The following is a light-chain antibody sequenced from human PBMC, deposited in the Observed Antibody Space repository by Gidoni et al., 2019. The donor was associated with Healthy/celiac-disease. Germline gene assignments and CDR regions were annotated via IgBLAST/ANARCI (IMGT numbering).Light chain of an antibody. Sequence: ELVLTQSPGTLSLSPGERATLSCRASQSVSSSDLAWYQQKPGQAPRLLIYGASSRATGIPDRFSGSGSGTDFTLTISRLEPEDFAVYYCQQYGSSPLTFGGXTKVEIK. CDR2: GAS. J-gene: IGKJ4*01. V-gene: IGKV3-20*01. CDR3: QQYGSSPLT. CDR1: QSVSSSD.